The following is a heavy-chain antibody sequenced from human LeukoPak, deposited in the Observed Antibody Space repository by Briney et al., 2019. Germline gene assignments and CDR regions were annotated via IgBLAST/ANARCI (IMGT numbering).Heavy chain of an antibody. D-gene: IGHD2-15*01. CDR3: ARVVVREVVAATFGWFDP. J-gene: IGHJ5*02. V-gene: IGHV3-11*04. CDR1: GFTFSDYY. CDR2: ISSSGSTI. Sequence: PGGSLRLSCAASGFTFSDYYMSWIRQAPGKGLEWVSYISSSGSTIYYADSVKGRFTISRDNAKNSLYLQMNSLRAEDTAVYYCARVVVREVVAATFGWFDPWGQGTLVTVSS.